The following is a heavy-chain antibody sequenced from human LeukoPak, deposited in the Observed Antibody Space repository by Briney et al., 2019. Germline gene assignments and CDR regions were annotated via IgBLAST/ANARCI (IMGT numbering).Heavy chain of an antibody. V-gene: IGHV4-38-2*01. CDR3: VRKIEAGGDY. Sequence: SETLSLTCAVSGYSLSRDYFRGWIRQPPGKGVEWIAIIYHSGTTYYNPSLKSRVTISVDTSKMQLSLKLTSVTAADTCVYYCVRKIEAGGDYWGQGTLVTVSS. D-gene: IGHD2-8*02. CDR1: GYSLSRDYF. J-gene: IGHJ4*02. CDR2: IYHSGTT.